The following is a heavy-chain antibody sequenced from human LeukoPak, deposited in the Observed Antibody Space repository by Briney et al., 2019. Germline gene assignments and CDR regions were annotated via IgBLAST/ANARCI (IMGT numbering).Heavy chain of an antibody. J-gene: IGHJ4*02. CDR1: GFTFSSYG. D-gene: IGHD6-13*01. CDR3: ARAGIAAAGTSLDY. CDR2: ISYDGSNK. Sequence: GGSLTLSCAASGFTFSSYGMHWVRQAPGKGLVWGADISYDGSNKYYADSVKGRFTISRDNSKNTLYLQMNSLRAEDTAVYYCARAGIAAAGTSLDYWGQGTLVTVSS. V-gene: IGHV3-30*03.